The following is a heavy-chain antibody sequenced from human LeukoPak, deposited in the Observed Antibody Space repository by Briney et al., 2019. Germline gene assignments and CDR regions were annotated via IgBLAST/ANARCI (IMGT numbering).Heavy chain of an antibody. D-gene: IGHD2-2*01. V-gene: IGHV5-51*01. CDR1: GYTFTSYW. Sequence: GESLKISCKGSGYTFTSYWIGWVRQMPGKGLEWMAIIYPGDSDTRYSPSFQGQVTISADKSISTAYLQWSSLKASDTAMYYRARRRWLVPAAISPPGQYFDYWGQGTLVTVSS. CDR3: ARRRWLVPAAISPPGQYFDY. CDR2: IYPGDSDT. J-gene: IGHJ4*02.